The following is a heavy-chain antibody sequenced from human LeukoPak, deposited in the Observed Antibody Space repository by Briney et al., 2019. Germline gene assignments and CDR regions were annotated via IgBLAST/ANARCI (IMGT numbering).Heavy chain of an antibody. CDR2: IIPIFGAA. J-gene: IGHJ6*03. CDR3: ARNIGYCSSTSCYTGMDYYYYYYMDV. D-gene: IGHD2-2*02. Sequence: ASVKVSCKASGGTFSSYAISWVRQAPGQGLEWMGGIIPIFGAANYAQKFQGRVTITTDESTSTAYMELSSLRSEDTAVYYCARNIGYCSSTSCYTGMDYYYYYYMDVWGKGTTVTVSS. CDR1: GGTFSSYA. V-gene: IGHV1-69*05.